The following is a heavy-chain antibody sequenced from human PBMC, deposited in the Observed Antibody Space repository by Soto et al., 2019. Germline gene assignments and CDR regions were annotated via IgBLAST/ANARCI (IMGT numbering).Heavy chain of an antibody. V-gene: IGHV4-31*03. CDR1: GGSISRGGYY. CDR2: IYYSGST. Sequence: SEALSVTCTVSGGSISRGGYYWSWIRQHPGKGLEWIGYIYYSGSTYYNPSLKSRVTISVDTSKNQFSLKLSSVTAADTAVYYCARDAYYYGSGSYSDAGGFDYWGQGTLVTVSS. CDR3: ARDAYYYGSGSYSDAGGFDY. J-gene: IGHJ4*02. D-gene: IGHD3-10*01.